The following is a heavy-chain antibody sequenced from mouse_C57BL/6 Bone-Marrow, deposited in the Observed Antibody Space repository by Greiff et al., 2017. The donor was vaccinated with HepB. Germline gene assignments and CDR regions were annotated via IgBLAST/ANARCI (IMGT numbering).Heavy chain of an antibody. CDR2: IYPGSGST. J-gene: IGHJ2*01. CDR1: GYTFTSYW. V-gene: IGHV1-55*01. CDR3: ARPDGYDGNYFDY. Sequence: QVQLQQPGAELVKPGTSVKMSCKASGYTFTSYWITWVKQRPGQGLEWIGDIYPGSGSTNYNEKFKSKATLTVDTSSSTAYMQLSSLTSEDSAVYYCARPDGYDGNYFDYWGQGTTLTVSS. D-gene: IGHD2-2*01.